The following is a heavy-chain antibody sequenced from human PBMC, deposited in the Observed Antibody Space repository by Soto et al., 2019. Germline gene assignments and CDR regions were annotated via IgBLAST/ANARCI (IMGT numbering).Heavy chain of an antibody. CDR1: GGSISSGGYY. Sequence: PSETLSLTCTVSGGSISSGGYYWSWIRQHPGKGLKWIGYIYYSGSTYYNPSLKSRVTISVDTSKNQFSLKLSSVTAADTAVHYCARAVAGRNWFDPWGQGTLVTVSS. V-gene: IGHV4-31*03. J-gene: IGHJ5*02. CDR3: ARAVAGRNWFDP. D-gene: IGHD6-19*01. CDR2: IYYSGST.